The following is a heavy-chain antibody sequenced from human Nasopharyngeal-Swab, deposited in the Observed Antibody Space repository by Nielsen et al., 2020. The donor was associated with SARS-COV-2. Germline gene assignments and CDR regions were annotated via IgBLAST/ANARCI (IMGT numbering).Heavy chain of an antibody. CDR3: ARDDGQWLNPVYYLDC. D-gene: IGHD6-19*01. J-gene: IGHJ4*02. V-gene: IGHV3-21*01. CDR2: ISSSSSYI. Sequence: GSFLKTSSAASCITFSSYIMNWGRQAPGKGLELGSFISSSSSYIYYADSVDGGFTISRNNAKNSLYLQMNSLRAEDTAVYYCARDDGQWLNPVYYLDCWGQGTLVTVSS. CDR1: CITFSSYI.